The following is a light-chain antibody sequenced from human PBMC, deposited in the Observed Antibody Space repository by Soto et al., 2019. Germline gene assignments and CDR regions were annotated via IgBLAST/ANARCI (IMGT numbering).Light chain of an antibody. Sequence: QSALTQPPSVSGAPGQRVTISCTGSSSNIGAGYDVHWYQQLPGTAPKLLIYGNTNRPSGVPDRFSGSKSGTSASLAITGLQAEDGADYYCHSYDSRLGVYVFGPGTKLTVL. J-gene: IGLJ1*01. V-gene: IGLV1-40*01. CDR2: GNT. CDR3: HSYDSRLGVYV. CDR1: SSNIGAGYD.